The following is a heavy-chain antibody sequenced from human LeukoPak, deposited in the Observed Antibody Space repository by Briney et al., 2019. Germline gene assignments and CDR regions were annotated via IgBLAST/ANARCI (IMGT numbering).Heavy chain of an antibody. D-gene: IGHD2-2*02. CDR1: GGSISSGGYY. Sequence: PSETLSLTCTVSGGSISSGGYYWSWIRQPPGKGLEWIGYIYHSGSTYYNPSLKSRVTISVDRSKNQFSLKLSSVTAADTAVYYCARVVPAAIGYFDYWGQGTLVTVSS. CDR2: IYHSGST. CDR3: ARVVPAAIGYFDY. V-gene: IGHV4-30-2*01. J-gene: IGHJ4*02.